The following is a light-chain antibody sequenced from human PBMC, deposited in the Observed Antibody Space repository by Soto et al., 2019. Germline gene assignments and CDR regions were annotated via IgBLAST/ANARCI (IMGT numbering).Light chain of an antibody. V-gene: IGLV7-43*01. Sequence: QAVVTQEPSLTVSPGGTVTLTCASSTGAVTSGYFPNWFQQKPGQAPRALIYGTNNKHSWTPARFSGSLLGGKAALTLSGVQPEDEAEYYCLLYYSDAVLWVFGGGTKLTVL. CDR1: TGAVTSGYF. CDR3: LLYYSDAVLWV. CDR2: GTN. J-gene: IGLJ3*02.